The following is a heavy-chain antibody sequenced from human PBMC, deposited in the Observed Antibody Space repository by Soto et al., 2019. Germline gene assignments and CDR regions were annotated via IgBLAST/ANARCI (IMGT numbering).Heavy chain of an antibody. V-gene: IGHV3-49*04. Sequence: GGSLRLSCRASGFTFGDYAMSWVRQAPGKGLEWVGFIRSKGSGGTSEYAASVKGRFTSSRDDSKSIAYLQMNSLKIEDTAVYYCTRDQPITPWGQGTMVTVS. D-gene: IGHD3-10*01. J-gene: IGHJ3*01. CDR2: IRSKGSGGTS. CDR3: TRDQPITP. CDR1: GFTFGDYA.